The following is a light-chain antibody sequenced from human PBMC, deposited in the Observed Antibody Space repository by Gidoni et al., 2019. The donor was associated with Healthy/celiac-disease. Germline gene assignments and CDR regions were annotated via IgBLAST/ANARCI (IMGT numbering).Light chain of an antibody. CDR2: WAS. V-gene: IGKV4-1*01. J-gene: IGKJ4*01. Sequence: DIVMTQSPDSLAVSLGERATINCKSSQSVLYSSNNKNYLAWYQQKPGQPPKLLIYWASTRESGVPDRFIDIESGKDFTLTISSLQAEDVAVYYCQQYYSTPLTFGGGTKVEIK. CDR3: QQYYSTPLT. CDR1: QSVLYSSNNKNY.